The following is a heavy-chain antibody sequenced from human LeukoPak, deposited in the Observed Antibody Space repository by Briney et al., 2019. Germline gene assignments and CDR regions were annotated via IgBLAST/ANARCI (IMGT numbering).Heavy chain of an antibody. CDR1: GGSISSYY. CDR2: IYYSGST. D-gene: IGHD2-15*01. Sequence: SETLSLTCTVSGGSISSYYWSWIRQPPGKGLEWIGYIYYSGSTNYNPSLKSRVTISVDTSKNHFSLRLSSVTAADTAVYYCASEPSSGGRWYGMGVWGQGTTVTVSS. CDR3: ASEPSSGGRWYGMGV. V-gene: IGHV4-59*01. J-gene: IGHJ6*02.